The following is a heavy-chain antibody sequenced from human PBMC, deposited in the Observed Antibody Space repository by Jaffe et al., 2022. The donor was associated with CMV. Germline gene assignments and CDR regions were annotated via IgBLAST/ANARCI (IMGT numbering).Heavy chain of an antibody. CDR3: ARKDDNYYYYYGLDV. D-gene: IGHD3-9*01. V-gene: IGHV3-11*01. CDR1: GFTLSDYY. CDR2: ISSSGITI. Sequence: QAQLVESGGGLVKPGGSLRLSCAASGFTLSDYYMSWIRQAPGKGLEWVSYISSSGITINYADSVKGRFTISRDNAKNSLYLQMNSLRAEDTAVYYCARKDDNYYYYYGLDVWGQGTTVTVSS. J-gene: IGHJ6*02.